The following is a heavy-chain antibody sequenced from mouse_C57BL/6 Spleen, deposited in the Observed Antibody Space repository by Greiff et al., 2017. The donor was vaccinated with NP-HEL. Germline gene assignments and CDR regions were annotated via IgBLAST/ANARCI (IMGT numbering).Heavy chain of an antibody. CDR2: IHPNSGST. CDR1: GYTFTSYW. V-gene: IGHV1-64*01. CDR3: ARKSYYGSSYWYFDV. D-gene: IGHD1-1*01. J-gene: IGHJ1*03. Sequence: QVQLKQPGAELVKPGASVKLSCKASGYTFTSYWMHWVKQRPGQGLEWIGMIHPNSGSTNYNEKFKSKATLTVDKSSSTAYMQLSSLTSEDSAVYYCARKSYYGSSYWYFDVWGTGTTVTVSS.